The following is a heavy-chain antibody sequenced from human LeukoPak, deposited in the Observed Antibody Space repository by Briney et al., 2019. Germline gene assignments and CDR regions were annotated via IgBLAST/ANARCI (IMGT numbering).Heavy chain of an antibody. D-gene: IGHD3-16*01. Sequence: GESLKISCKGSGYSFTSYWIGWVRQMPGKGREGLGITFPGNSDTRYSPSFQSRVTTSSEKSSSTAHLQWISRQTSDNATDYYGGERGGGYFDYWGQGTLVTVSS. CDR2: TFPGNSDT. J-gene: IGHJ4*02. V-gene: IGHV5-51*01. CDR1: GYSFTSYW. CDR3: GGERGGGYFDY.